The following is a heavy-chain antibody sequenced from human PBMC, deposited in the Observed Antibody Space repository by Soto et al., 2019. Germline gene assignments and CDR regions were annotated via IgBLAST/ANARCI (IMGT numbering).Heavy chain of an antibody. J-gene: IGHJ3*01. CDR2: IYPGDSDT. Sequence: PGEALKISGKGSGYSVTSYWIGWVRQMPGKGLEWMGIIYPGDSDTTYSPSFQGQVTISADKSFSTAYLQWSSLKASDTAMYYCARPHSGNYYWGAFALWGQGTLVTVSS. V-gene: IGHV5-51*01. D-gene: IGHD1-26*01. CDR1: GYSVTSYW. CDR3: ARPHSGNYYWGAFAL.